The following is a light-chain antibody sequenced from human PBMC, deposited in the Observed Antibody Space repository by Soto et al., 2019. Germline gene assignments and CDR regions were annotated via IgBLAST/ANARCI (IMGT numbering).Light chain of an antibody. CDR3: EKYEGVPCT. Sequence: DIQMTQSPSSLSASVGDRVIITCRASQGIDNYLAWYQQRPGKVPKLLIYAASTLQSGGPSRFSGSGSGTEFTLTISSLQAEEVGSEYCEKYEGVPCTCGGGTRVESK. CDR2: AAS. J-gene: IGKJ4*01. CDR1: QGIDNY. V-gene: IGKV1-27*01.